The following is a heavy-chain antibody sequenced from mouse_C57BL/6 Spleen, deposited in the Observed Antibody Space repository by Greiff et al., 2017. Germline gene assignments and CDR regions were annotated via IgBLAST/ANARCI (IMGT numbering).Heavy chain of an antibody. CDR2: IDPTDSYT. CDR3: ASRPVAY. V-gene: IGHV1-50*01. Sequence: QVQLQQPGAELVKPGASVKLSCKASGYTFTSYWMQWVKQRPGPGLEWIGEIDPTDSYTNYNQKFKGKATLTVDTSSITAYMQLSSLTSEDSAVYYCASRPVAYWGQGTLVTVSA. CDR1: GYTFTSYW. J-gene: IGHJ3*01.